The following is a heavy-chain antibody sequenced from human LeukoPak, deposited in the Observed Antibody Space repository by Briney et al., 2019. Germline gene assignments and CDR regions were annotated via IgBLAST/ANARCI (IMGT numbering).Heavy chain of an antibody. CDR1: GFTFSDYD. CDR2: IGTAGDT. V-gene: IGHV3-13*01. D-gene: IGHD1-1*01. J-gene: IGHJ4*02. Sequence: PGGSLSLSCAASGFTFSDYDMHGVRQATGKGLEWVSAIGTAGDTYYTGAVKGRFTISRENAKNSLYLQMNSLRAGDTAVYYCARVAKERVGGVYYFDYWGQGTLVTVSS. CDR3: ARVAKERVGGVYYFDY.